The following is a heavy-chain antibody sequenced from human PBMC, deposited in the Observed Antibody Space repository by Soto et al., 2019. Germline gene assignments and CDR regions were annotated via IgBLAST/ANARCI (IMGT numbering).Heavy chain of an antibody. J-gene: IGHJ5*02. CDR2: IYYSGST. V-gene: IGHV4-59*01. CDR3: ARDNPPFDP. Sequence: PSETLSLTCTVSGGSISSYYWSWIRQPPGKGLEWIGYIYYSGSTNYNPSLKSRVTISVDTSKNQFSLKLSSVTAADTAVYYCARDNPPFDPWGQGTLVTVSS. CDR1: GGSISSYY.